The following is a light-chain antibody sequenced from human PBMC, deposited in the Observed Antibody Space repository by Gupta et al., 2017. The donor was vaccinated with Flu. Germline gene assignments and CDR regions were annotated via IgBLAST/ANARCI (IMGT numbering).Light chain of an antibody. Sequence: QSALTQPPSVSGSPGQSVTISCTGTGSDVGTYNRVSWYRQPPGTAPKLIIYEVSNRPSGVPDRFSGSKSGNTASLTISGLQGEDEADDYCSSYTTSYTFVCGTGTKVTVL. CDR1: GSDVGTYNR. CDR3: SSYTTSYTFV. CDR2: EVS. J-gene: IGLJ1*01. V-gene: IGLV2-18*02.